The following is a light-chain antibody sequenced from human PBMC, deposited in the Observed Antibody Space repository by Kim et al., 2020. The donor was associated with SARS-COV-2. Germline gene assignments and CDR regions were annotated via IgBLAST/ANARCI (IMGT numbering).Light chain of an antibody. CDR1: SGSIASHY. J-gene: IGLJ3*02. V-gene: IGLV6-57*03. CDR3: QSYDSSNHGSWV. Sequence: TLSCTRRSGSIASHYVQWCQQRPGSAPTTVIYEDNQRPSGVPARFSGSIDSSSNSASLTISGLKTEDEADYYCQSYDSSNHGSWVFGGGTKLTVL. CDR2: EDN.